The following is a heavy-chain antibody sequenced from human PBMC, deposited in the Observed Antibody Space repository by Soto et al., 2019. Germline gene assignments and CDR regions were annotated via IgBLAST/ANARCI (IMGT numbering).Heavy chain of an antibody. CDR2: IYHSGST. Sequence: PSETLSLTCAVSGGSISSGGYSWSWIRQPPGKGLEWIGYIYHSGSTYYNPSLKSRVTISVDRSKNQFSLKLSSVTAADTAVYYCARGTVTNGGFDYWGQGTLVTVSS. J-gene: IGHJ4*02. D-gene: IGHD4-17*01. CDR3: ARGTVTNGGFDY. CDR1: GGSISSGGYS. V-gene: IGHV4-30-2*01.